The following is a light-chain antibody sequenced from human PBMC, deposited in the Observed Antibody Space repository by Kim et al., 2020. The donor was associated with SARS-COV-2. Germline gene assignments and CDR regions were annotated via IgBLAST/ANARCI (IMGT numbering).Light chain of an antibody. CDR2: EDS. CDR1: SGSLASDY. Sequence: KTVPISCTRSSGSLASDYVQWFQQRPGSAPTTVIYEDSQRPSGVPDRFSGSIDSSSNSASLTISGLKTEDEADYYCQSYDGSNHWVFGGGTQLTVL. J-gene: IGLJ3*02. CDR3: QSYDGSNHWV. V-gene: IGLV6-57*03.